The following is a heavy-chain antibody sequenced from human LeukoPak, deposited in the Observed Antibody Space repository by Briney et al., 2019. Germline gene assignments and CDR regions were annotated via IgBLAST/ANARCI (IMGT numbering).Heavy chain of an antibody. Sequence: GSLRLSCTASGFTFGDYAMSWFRQPPGKGLEWIGEINHSGSTNYNPSLKSRVTISVDTSKNQFSLKLSSVTAADTAVYYCARRVRYYDFWSGYYPHFDYWGQGTLVTVSS. CDR1: GFTFGDYA. D-gene: IGHD3-3*01. CDR3: ARRVRYYDFWSGYYPHFDY. J-gene: IGHJ4*02. V-gene: IGHV4-34*01. CDR2: INHSGST.